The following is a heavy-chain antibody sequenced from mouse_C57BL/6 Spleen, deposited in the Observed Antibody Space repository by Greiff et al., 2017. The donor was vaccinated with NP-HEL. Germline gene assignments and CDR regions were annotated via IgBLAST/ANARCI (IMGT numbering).Heavy chain of an antibody. CDR1: GYTFTSYW. CDR3: AREGNYYGSRSNYAMDY. CDR2: IYPGSGST. Sequence: VQLQQPGAELVKPGASVKMSCKASGYTFTSYWITWVKQRPGQGLEWIGDIYPGSGSTNYNEKFKSKATLTVDTSSSTAYMQLSSLTSEDSAVYYCAREGNYYGSRSNYAMDYWGQGTSVTVSS. J-gene: IGHJ4*01. D-gene: IGHD1-1*01. V-gene: IGHV1-55*01.